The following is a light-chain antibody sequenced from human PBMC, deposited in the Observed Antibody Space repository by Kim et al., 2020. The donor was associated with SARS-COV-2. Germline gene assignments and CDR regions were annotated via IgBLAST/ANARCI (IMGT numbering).Light chain of an antibody. CDR1: TSNLGNYN. Sequence: QSVMSQPPSASGTPGQRVTISCSGSTSNLGNYNVNWYQQLPGSAPTLLIYLNNERPSAVPDRFSGSRSGTLASLVISGLQPDDEGDYYCASWDDRLNGWAFGGGTQLTVL. V-gene: IGLV1-44*01. J-gene: IGLJ3*02. CDR2: LNN. CDR3: ASWDDRLNGWA.